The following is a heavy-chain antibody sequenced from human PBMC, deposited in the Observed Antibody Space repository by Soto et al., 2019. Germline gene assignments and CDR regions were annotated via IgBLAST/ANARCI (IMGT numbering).Heavy chain of an antibody. Sequence: NPSETLSTSCTVSSGSISSNRYYWDRIHHHPGKGLEWIGSMYYSGATYNNPSLQSRVNRSVDTSQNQFSLHLSSVTAADTAVYYCARHAAYDSVWGKSDGSDYGGQGTLVTVS. J-gene: IGHJ4*02. CDR2: MYYSGAT. CDR3: ARHAAYDSVWGKSDGSDY. CDR1: SGSISSNRYY. D-gene: IGHD3-16*01. V-gene: IGHV4-39*01.